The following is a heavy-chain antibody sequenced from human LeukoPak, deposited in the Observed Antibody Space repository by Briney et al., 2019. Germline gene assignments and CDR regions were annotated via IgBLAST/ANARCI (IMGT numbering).Heavy chain of an antibody. J-gene: IGHJ6*03. Sequence: SETLSLTCTVSGGSISSSSYSWGWIRQPPGKGLEWIGNIYYTGSTYYNPSLKSRVTISVDTSKNQFSLKLSSVTAADTAVYYCASTISSSWYYYYYYMDVWGKGTTVTVSS. CDR1: GGSISSSSYS. CDR2: IYYTGST. D-gene: IGHD6-13*01. CDR3: ASTISSSWYYYYYYMDV. V-gene: IGHV4-39*07.